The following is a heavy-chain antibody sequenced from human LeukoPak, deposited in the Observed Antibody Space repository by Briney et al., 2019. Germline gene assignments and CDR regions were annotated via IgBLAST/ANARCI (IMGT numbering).Heavy chain of an antibody. V-gene: IGHV3-30*02. J-gene: IGHJ4*02. CDR1: GLIFSSSD. Sequence: PGGSLRLSCVTSGLIFSSSDMHWVRQAPGKGLEWVAFIRNDGSDKYYVDSVEGRFTISRDNSKNTVYLHMNSLRADDTAVYYCVKDRKQWLVYFDDWGQGTLVTVSS. CDR2: IRNDGSDK. D-gene: IGHD6-19*01. CDR3: VKDRKQWLVYFDD.